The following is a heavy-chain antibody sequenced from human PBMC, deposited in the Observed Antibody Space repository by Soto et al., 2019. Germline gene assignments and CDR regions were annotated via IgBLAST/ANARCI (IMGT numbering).Heavy chain of an antibody. CDR2: INAGDGNT. Sequence: QVQLVQSGAEVKKPGASVKVSCKASGYTFTSYPVHWVRQAPGQRLEWMGWINAGDGNTKYSQKFQGRVTITRDTSASTAYMELSSLRSEDTSVYYCTRDKNGLCDYWGQGTLVTVSS. D-gene: IGHD1-1*01. CDR1: GYTFTSYP. V-gene: IGHV1-3*01. J-gene: IGHJ4*02. CDR3: TRDKNGLCDY.